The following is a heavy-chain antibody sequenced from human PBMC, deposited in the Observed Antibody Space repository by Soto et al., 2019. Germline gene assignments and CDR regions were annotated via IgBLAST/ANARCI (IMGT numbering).Heavy chain of an antibody. J-gene: IGHJ4*02. CDR3: ARSKIELGYCSGGSCYRPYYFDY. D-gene: IGHD2-15*01. V-gene: IGHV1-69*13. CDR1: GGTFSSYA. CDR2: IIPIFGTA. Sequence: GASVKVSCKASGGTFSSYAISCVRQAPGQGLEWMGGIIPIFGTANYAQKFQGRVTITADESTSTAYMELSSLRSEDTAVYYCARSKIELGYCSGGSCYRPYYFDYWGQGTLVTVSS.